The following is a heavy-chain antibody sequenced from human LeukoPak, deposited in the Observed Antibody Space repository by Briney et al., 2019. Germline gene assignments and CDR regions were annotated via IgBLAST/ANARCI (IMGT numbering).Heavy chain of an antibody. CDR3: AREGYSGFDF. CDR2: INSDGSST. CDR1: GFTFSSYW. D-gene: IGHD5-12*01. J-gene: IGHJ4*02. V-gene: IGHV3-74*01. Sequence: GGSLRLSCAASGFTFSSYWMHWVRQAPGKGLVWVSHINSDGSSTSYADSVKGRFTISRDNAKNTLSLQMNSLRAEDTAVYYCAREGYSGFDFWGQGTLVTVSS.